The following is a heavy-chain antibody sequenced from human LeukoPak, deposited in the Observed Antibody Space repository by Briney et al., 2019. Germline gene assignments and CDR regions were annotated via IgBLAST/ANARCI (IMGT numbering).Heavy chain of an antibody. Sequence: PGGSLRLSCDASGFTFSSKGMHWVRQAPAKGLEWVSGISGSGGNTHYAASVKGRFTISGDNSKNTLYLQMNSLIAEDTAVYYCAKGAYSYGELKAFDIWGQGTMVTVSS. CDR1: GFTFSSKG. CDR2: ISGSGGNT. D-gene: IGHD5-18*01. CDR3: AKGAYSYGELKAFDI. J-gene: IGHJ3*02. V-gene: IGHV3-23*01.